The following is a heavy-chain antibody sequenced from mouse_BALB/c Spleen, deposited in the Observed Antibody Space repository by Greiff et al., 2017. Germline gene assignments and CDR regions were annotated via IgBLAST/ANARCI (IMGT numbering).Heavy chain of an antibody. V-gene: IGHV1-80*01. Sequence: QVQLQQSGAELVRPGSSVKISCKASGFVFSSYWMNWVKQRPGQGLAWIGQIYPGDGDTNYNGKFKGKATLTADKSSSTVYMQLSSLTSEDPAVYFCARERGYGNYAMDYWGQGTSVTVSS. CDR3: ARERGYGNYAMDY. CDR1: GFVFSSYW. CDR2: IYPGDGDT. D-gene: IGHD2-1*01. J-gene: IGHJ4*01.